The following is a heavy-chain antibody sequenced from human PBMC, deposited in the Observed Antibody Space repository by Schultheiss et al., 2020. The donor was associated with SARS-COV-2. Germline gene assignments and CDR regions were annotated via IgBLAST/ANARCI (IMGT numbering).Heavy chain of an antibody. CDR1: GYTFTSYG. CDR3: ARGGGIADPHFDY. J-gene: IGHJ4*02. Sequence: ASVKVSCKASGYTFTSYGISWVRQAPGQGLEWMGWINPNSGGTNYAQKFQGRVTMTRDTSISTAYMELSRLRSDDTAVYYCARGGGIADPHFDYWGQGTLVTVSS. CDR2: INPNSGGT. V-gene: IGHV1-2*02. D-gene: IGHD6-13*01.